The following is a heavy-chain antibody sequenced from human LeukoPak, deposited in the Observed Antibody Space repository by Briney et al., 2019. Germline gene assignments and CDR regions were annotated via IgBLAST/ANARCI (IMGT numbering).Heavy chain of an antibody. D-gene: IGHD1-26*01. CDR1: GGTFSNYA. V-gene: IGHV1-69*05. CDR3: AKDDGSATMGFDS. CDR2: IIPIFRTT. Sequence: ASVKVPCKASGGTFSNYAFSWVRQAPGQGLEWMGGIIPIFRTTNYAEHLQGRVTITTDESTNTAYLDLSSLRSEDTAVYYCAKDDGSATMGFDSWGQGTLVSVSS. J-gene: IGHJ5*01.